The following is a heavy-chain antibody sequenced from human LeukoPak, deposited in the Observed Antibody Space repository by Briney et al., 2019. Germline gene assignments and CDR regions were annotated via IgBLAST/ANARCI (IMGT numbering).Heavy chain of an antibody. J-gene: IGHJ5*02. CDR3: ARGLITIFGVVPLRNNWFDP. D-gene: IGHD3-3*01. CDR1: GGSFSGYY. Sequence: SETLSFTCAVYGGSFSGYYWSWIRQPPGKGLEWIGEINHSGSTNYNPSLKSLVTISVDTSKNQFSLKLSSVTAADTAVYYCARGLITIFGVVPLRNNWFDPWGQGTLVTVSS. CDR2: INHSGST. V-gene: IGHV4-34*01.